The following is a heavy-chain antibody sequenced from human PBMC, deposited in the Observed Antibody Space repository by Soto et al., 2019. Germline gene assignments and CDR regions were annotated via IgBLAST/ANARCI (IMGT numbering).Heavy chain of an antibody. CDR3: ARDTRHQQLIDGLDS. CDR1: GFSGGNYN. V-gene: IGHV3-48*02. CDR2: IPNGLTT. J-gene: IGHJ5*01. Sequence: LRPSWVASGFSGGNYNMNWVRRAPGKGREWVALIPNGLTTNYADIVQGWVTMTRDTSNNSVYLELTQLRDDDTAVYYCARDTRHQQLIDGLDSWGQGTLVTVSS. D-gene: IGHD3-16*01.